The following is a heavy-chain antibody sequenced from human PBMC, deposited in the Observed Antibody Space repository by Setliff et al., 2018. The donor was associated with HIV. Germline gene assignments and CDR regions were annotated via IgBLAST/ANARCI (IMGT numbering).Heavy chain of an antibody. J-gene: IGHJ4*02. V-gene: IGHV1-8*01. D-gene: IGHD2-15*01. Sequence: ASVKVSCKASGFTFTSYDINWVRQATGQGLEWMGWMNPNSGNTNYAQNFQGRVTMTRDTSTNTVYMDLSSLKSEDTAVYYCVREARGGYCDYWGQGTLVTVSS. CDR1: GFTFTSYD. CDR2: MNPNSGNT. CDR3: VREARGGYCDY.